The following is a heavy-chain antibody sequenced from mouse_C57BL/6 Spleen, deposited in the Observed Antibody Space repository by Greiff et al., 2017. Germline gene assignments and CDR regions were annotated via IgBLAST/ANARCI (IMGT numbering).Heavy chain of an antibody. CDR1: GYTFTSYW. CDR2: IHPNSGST. Sequence: QVQLQQPGAELVKPGASVKLSCKASGYTFTSYWMHWVKQRPGQGLEWIGMIHPNSGSTNYNEKFKSKATLTVDKSSSTAYMQLSSLTSEDSAVYYCARRGWDDYFDYWGQGTTLTVSS. V-gene: IGHV1-64*01. J-gene: IGHJ2*01. CDR3: ARRGWDDYFDY. D-gene: IGHD2-4*01.